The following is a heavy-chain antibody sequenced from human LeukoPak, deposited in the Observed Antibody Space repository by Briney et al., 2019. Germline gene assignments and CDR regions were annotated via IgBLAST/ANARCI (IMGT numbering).Heavy chain of an antibody. J-gene: IGHJ4*02. V-gene: IGHV3-30-3*01. CDR1: GFTFSSYA. Sequence: QTGGSLRLSCAASGFTFSSYAMHWVRQAPGKGLEWVAVISYVGSNKYYADSVKGRFTISRDNSKNTLYLQMNSLRVEDTAVYYCARERSRGYSYGHGLDSWGQGTLVTVSS. CDR3: ARERSRGYSYGHGLDS. D-gene: IGHD5-18*01. CDR2: ISYVGSNK.